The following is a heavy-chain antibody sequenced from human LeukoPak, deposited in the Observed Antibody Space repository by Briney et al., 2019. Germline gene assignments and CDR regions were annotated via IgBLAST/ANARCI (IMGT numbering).Heavy chain of an antibody. J-gene: IGHJ4*02. Sequence: GGSLRLSCAAYGFTFSSYAMSWVRQAPGKGLEWVSAISGSGGSTYYADSVKGRFTISRDNSRNTMHLQMNSLRAEDTAVFYCARGYYTSGGFRFDYWGQGTLVTVSS. CDR3: ARGYYTSGGFRFDY. V-gene: IGHV3-23*01. CDR1: GFTFSSYA. D-gene: IGHD3-3*01. CDR2: ISGSGGST.